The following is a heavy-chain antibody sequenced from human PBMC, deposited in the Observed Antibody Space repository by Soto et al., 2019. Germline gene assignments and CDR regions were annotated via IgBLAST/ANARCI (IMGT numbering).Heavy chain of an antibody. Sequence: GGSLRLSCAASGFTFSDYYMSWIRQAPWKGLEWVSYISSSGSTIYYADSVKGRFTISRDNAKNSLYLQMNSLRAEDTAVYYCARAASSVKWGYYYYYMDVWGKGTTVTVS. V-gene: IGHV3-11*01. CDR3: ARAASSVKWGYYYYYMDV. J-gene: IGHJ6*03. CDR1: GFTFSDYY. CDR2: ISSSGSTI. D-gene: IGHD6-19*01.